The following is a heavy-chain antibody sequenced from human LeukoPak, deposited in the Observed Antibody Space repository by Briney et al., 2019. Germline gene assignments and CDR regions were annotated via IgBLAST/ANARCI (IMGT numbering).Heavy chain of an antibody. CDR1: GGSISSYY. CDR2: IYYSGST. Sequence: SETLSLTCTVSGGSISSYYWSWIRQPPGKGLEWIGYIYYSGSTNNNPSLKSVVTISVDTSKNQFSLKLSSVTAADTAVYYCARVSLQAFGYWGQGTLVTVSS. D-gene: IGHD5-24*01. CDR3: ARVSLQAFGY. V-gene: IGHV4-59*01. J-gene: IGHJ4*02.